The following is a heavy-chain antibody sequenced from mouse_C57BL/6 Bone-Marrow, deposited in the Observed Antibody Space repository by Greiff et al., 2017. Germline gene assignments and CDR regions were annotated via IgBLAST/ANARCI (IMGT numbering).Heavy chain of an antibody. Sequence: VQLQQPGAELVRPGTSVKMSCKASGYTFTNYWIGWAKQRPGHGLEWIGDIYPGGGYTNYNEKFKGKATLTADKSSSTAYMQFSSLTSEDSAIYYCARYALYGNYDYWGQGTTLTVSS. V-gene: IGHV1-63*01. CDR3: ARYALYGNYDY. CDR1: GYTFTNYW. D-gene: IGHD2-1*01. CDR2: IYPGGGYT. J-gene: IGHJ2*01.